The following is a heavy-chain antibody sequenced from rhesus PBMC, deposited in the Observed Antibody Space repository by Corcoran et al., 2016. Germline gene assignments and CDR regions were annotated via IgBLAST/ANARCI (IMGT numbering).Heavy chain of an antibody. CDR2: IYWNDSK. D-gene: IGHD6-37*01. J-gene: IGHJ3*01. CDR1: GFSIRPSGTG. CDR3: ARVGSGGAFDF. V-gene: IGHV2-95*01. Sequence: QVTLKESGLALVKPTQTLKLTCTSHGFSIRPSGTGVGWLRQRPGKALEWLASIYWNDSKYYSSALKSRLTISKDTSNNQVVLTMTNMDPVDTATYYCARVGSGGAFDFWGQGLRVTVSS.